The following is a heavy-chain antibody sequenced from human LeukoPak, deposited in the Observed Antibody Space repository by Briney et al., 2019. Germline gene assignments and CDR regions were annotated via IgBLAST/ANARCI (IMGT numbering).Heavy chain of an antibody. J-gene: IGHJ4*02. V-gene: IGHV4-39*07. CDR1: GGSISSSSYY. Sequence: SETLSLTCTVSGGSISSSSYYWGWIRQPPGKGLEWIGSIHYSGSTNYNPSLKSRVTISLDTSKNQFSLNLNFVTAADTAVYYCARSYCISTSCYAYFDYWGQGTLVTVSS. CDR3: ARSYCISTSCYAYFDY. D-gene: IGHD2-2*01. CDR2: IHYSGST.